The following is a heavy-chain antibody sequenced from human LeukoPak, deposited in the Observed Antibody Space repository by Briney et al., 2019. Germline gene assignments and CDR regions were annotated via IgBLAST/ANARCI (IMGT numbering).Heavy chain of an antibody. CDR2: IIPIFGTA. CDR1: GGTFSSYA. D-gene: IGHD3-10*01. J-gene: IGHJ4*02. V-gene: IGHV1-69*01. Sequence: SVKVSCKASGGTFSSYAISWVRQAPGQGLEWMGGIIPIFGTANYAQKFQGRVTITADESTSTAYMELSSLRSEDTAVYYCAREGYYGSGSFFDYWGRGTLVTVSS. CDR3: AREGYYGSGSFFDY.